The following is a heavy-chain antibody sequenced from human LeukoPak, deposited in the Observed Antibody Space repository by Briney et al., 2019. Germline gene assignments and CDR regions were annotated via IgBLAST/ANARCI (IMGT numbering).Heavy chain of an antibody. CDR3: AREYPTRWLQPPGAFDI. V-gene: IGHV3-23*01. Sequence: GGSLRLSCAASGFTFSSYAMSWVRQAPGKGLEWVSAISGSGGSTYYADSVKGRFTISRDNSKNTLYLQMNSLRAEDTAVYYCAREYPTRWLQPPGAFDIWGQGTMVTVSS. CDR1: GFTFSSYA. J-gene: IGHJ3*02. D-gene: IGHD5-24*01. CDR2: ISGSGGST.